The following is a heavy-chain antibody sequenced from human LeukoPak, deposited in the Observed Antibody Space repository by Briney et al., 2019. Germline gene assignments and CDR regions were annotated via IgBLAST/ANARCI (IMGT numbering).Heavy chain of an antibody. J-gene: IGHJ4*02. CDR3: ARYRVVVAATSERYFDY. D-gene: IGHD2-15*01. CDR2: INPSGGST. Sequence: ASVKVSCKASGYTFTSYYMHWVRQAPGQGLEWMGIINPSGGSTSYAQKFQGRVTMTRDTSTSTVYMELSSLRSEDTAVYYCARYRVVVAATSERYFDYWGQGTLVTVSS. CDR1: GYTFTSYY. V-gene: IGHV1-46*01.